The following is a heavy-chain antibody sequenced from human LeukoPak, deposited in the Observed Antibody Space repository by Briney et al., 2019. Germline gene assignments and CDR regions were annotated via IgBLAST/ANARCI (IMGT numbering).Heavy chain of an antibody. V-gene: IGHV1-46*01. CDR1: GGTFSSYA. Sequence: ASVKVSCKASGGTFSSYAISWVRQAPGQGLEWMGIINPSGGSTSYAQKFQGRVTMTRDTSTSTVYMELSSLRSEDTAVYYCARGSSWFVPWGQGTLVTVSS. CDR2: INPSGGST. CDR3: ARGSSWFVP. D-gene: IGHD2/OR15-2a*01. J-gene: IGHJ5*02.